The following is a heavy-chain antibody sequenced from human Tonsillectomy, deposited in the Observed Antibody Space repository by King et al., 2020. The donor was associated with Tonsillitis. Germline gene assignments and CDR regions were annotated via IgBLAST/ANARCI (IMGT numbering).Heavy chain of an antibody. J-gene: IGHJ3*02. CDR2: IYYSGSS. CDR3: ASGSRTEMVNAFDI. V-gene: IGHV4-30-4*07. CDR1: GGSIASRVSS. D-gene: IGHD2-8*01. Sequence: VQLVESGPGLVKPSQTLSLTCAVSGGSIASRVSSWSWIRRPPGKGLEWIGYIYYSGSSYYNPSLKSRLIISVDTSTNQFFLRLTSVTAADTAVYYCASGSRTEMVNAFDIWGQGTMVTVSS.